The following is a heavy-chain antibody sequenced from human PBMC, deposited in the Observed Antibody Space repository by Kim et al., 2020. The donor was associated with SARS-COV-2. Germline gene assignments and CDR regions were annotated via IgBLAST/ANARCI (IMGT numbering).Heavy chain of an antibody. J-gene: IGHJ4*02. D-gene: IGHD3-3*01. CDR3: ARALFWSGYSSVFDY. CDR2: INPIFGST. V-gene: IGHV1-46*01. CDR1: GYTFTSYY. Sequence: ASVKVSCKASGYTFTSYYMHWVRQAPGQGLEWMGMINPIFGSTSYAQKFQGRVTMTRDKSTSTVYMELRSLRSEGTAVYYCARALFWSGYSSVFDYWGQGTLVTVSS.